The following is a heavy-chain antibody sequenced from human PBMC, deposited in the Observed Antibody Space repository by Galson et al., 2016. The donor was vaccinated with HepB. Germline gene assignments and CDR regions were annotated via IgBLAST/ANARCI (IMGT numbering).Heavy chain of an antibody. CDR3: AKDRTPPPDYFDS. J-gene: IGHJ4*02. Sequence: SLRLSCAASGFTFSSYAMRWVRQSPGKGLEWVSSISATGGSTHYPDSVKGRFTITRDNSENTLYLQMDSLSAEDTALYYCAKDRTPPPDYFDSWGQGTLVTVSS. V-gene: IGHV3-23*01. CDR2: ISATGGST. CDR1: GFTFSSYA.